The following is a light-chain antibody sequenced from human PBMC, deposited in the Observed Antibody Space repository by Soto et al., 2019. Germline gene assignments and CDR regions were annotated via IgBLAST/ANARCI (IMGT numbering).Light chain of an antibody. Sequence: EMVLTQSPATLSLSPGERATLSCRTSQSVSKYFAWYQQKPGRAPRLLIYDASSRTTGIPARFIGSGSGTDFTLTISCLEPKDFAIYYCQQRSNWPITVGQGTRLEIK. J-gene: IGKJ5*01. CDR3: QQRSNWPIT. V-gene: IGKV3-11*01. CDR2: DAS. CDR1: QSVSKY.